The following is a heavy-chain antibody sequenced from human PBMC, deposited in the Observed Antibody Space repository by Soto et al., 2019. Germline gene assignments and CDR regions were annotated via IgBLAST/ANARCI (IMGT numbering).Heavy chain of an antibody. D-gene: IGHD3-22*01. CDR1: GYTFTSYG. V-gene: IGHV1-18*01. CDR3: ARTSKGTYYYDSSGYLDY. Sequence: QVRLVQSGAEVKKPGASVKVSCKASGYTFTSYGISWVRQAPGQGLEWMGWISAYNGNTNYAQKLQGRVTMTTDTSTSTAYMELRSLRSDDTAVYYCARTSKGTYYYDSSGYLDYWGQGTLVTVSS. CDR2: ISAYNGNT. J-gene: IGHJ4*02.